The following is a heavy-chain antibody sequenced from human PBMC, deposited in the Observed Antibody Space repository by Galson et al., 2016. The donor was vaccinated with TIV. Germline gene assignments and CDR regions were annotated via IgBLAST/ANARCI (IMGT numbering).Heavy chain of an antibody. CDR1: EFTFSDYT. D-gene: IGHD2-15*01. CDR2: ISCEGATK. V-gene: IGHV3-30*01. J-gene: IGHJ4*02. Sequence: SLRLSCAASEFTFSDYTLHWVRQAPGKGLEWVAVISCEGATKHYADSVQGRFTIARDNSKNTPYLQMDSLRTEDTAVYYCARARYCSGCSCFIIDSWGQGTLVTVSS. CDR3: ARARYCSGCSCFIIDS.